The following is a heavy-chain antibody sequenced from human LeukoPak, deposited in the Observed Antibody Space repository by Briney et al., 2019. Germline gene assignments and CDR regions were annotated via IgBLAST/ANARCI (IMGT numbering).Heavy chain of an antibody. V-gene: IGHV1-18*01. CDR1: GYTFTIYG. CDR3: ARDKELWFGELSGYFDY. J-gene: IGHJ4*01. CDR2: ISAYNGNT. D-gene: IGHD3-10*01. Sequence: ASVKVSFKASGYTFTIYGISWVRQAPGQGLEWMGWISAYNGNTNYAQKLQGRVTMTTDTSTSTAYMELRSLRSDDTAVYYCARDKELWFGELSGYFDYWGQGTLVTVSS.